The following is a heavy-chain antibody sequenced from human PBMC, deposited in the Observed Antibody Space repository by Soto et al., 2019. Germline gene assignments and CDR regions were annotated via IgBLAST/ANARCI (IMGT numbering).Heavy chain of an antibody. CDR3: ARFSPPRKSYDSNPGWFDP. CDR2: VSSTGST. D-gene: IGHD3-22*01. J-gene: IGHJ5*02. V-gene: IGHV4-59*01. Sequence: ASETLSLTCTVSGGCLNSYYWTWIRQSPGKGLEWIGYVSSTGSTNYNPSLKSRLTMSLDTSTNEVSLSLTSVTAADAAVYFCARFSPPRKSYDSNPGWFDPWGQGIMVTVSS. CDR1: GGCLNSYY.